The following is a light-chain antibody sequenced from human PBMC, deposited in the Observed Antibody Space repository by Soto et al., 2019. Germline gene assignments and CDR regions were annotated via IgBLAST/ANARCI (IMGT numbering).Light chain of an antibody. V-gene: IGLV1-44*01. CDR3: AAWDDSLNGWV. J-gene: IGLJ3*02. CDR2: SNN. Sequence: QAVVTQPPSASGTPGQRVTISCSGSSSNIGSNTVNWYQQLPGTPPKLLIYSNNQRPSGVPDRFSGSKSGTSASLAISGLQSEDEADYYCAAWDDSLNGWVFGGGTKLTVL. CDR1: SSNIGSNT.